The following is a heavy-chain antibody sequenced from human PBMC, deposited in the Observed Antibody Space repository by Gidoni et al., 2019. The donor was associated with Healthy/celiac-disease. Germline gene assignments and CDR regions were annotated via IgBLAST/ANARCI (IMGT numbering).Heavy chain of an antibody. V-gene: IGHV3-7*03. CDR3: ARGPLCSGGSCYSEYFQH. CDR1: GFTFSSYW. J-gene: IGHJ1*01. D-gene: IGHD2-15*01. CDR2: IKQDGSEK. Sequence: EVQLVESGGGLVQPGGSLRLSCAASGFTFSSYWMSWVRQAPGKGLEWVANIKQDGSEKYYVDSVKGRFTISRDNAKNSLYLQMNSLRAEDTAVYYCARGPLCSGGSCYSEYFQHWGQGTLVTVSS.